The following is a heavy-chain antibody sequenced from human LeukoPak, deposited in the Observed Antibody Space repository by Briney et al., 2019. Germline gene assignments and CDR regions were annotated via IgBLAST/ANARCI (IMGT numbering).Heavy chain of an antibody. CDR3: ARGFMITFGGVYFDY. V-gene: IGHV1-8*01. CDR2: MNPNSGNT. CDR1: GYTFTSYD. D-gene: IGHD3-16*01. J-gene: IGHJ4*02. Sequence: ASVKVSCTASGYTFTSYDINSVRQATGQGLEWMGGMNPNSGNTGYAQKFQGRVTMTRDTSISTDYMELSSLRSEDTAVYYCARGFMITFGGVYFDYWGQGTLVTVSS.